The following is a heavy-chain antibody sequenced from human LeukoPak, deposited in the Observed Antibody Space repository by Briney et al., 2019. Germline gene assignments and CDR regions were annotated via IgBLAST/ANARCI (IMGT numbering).Heavy chain of an antibody. Sequence: GGSLRLSCAASGFTFDDYAMHWVRQAPGKGLEWVSGISWNGGSIGYADSVKGRFTISRDNAKNSLYLQMNSLRAEDTALYYCAKDFGSGSNWFDPWGQGTLVTVSS. CDR3: AKDFGSGSNWFDP. CDR1: GFTFDDYA. V-gene: IGHV3-9*01. D-gene: IGHD1-26*01. J-gene: IGHJ5*02. CDR2: ISWNGGSI.